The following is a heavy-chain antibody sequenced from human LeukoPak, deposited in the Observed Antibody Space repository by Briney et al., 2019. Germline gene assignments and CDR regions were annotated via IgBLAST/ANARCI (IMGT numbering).Heavy chain of an antibody. CDR2: IYYSGST. CDR3: ARVGSGWSPDWNYYYYYMDV. D-gene: IGHD6-19*01. J-gene: IGHJ6*03. V-gene: IGHV4-39*07. CDR1: GGSISSSSYY. Sequence: SETLSLTCTVSGGSISSSSYYWGWIRQPPGKGLEWIGSIYYSGSTYYNPSLKSRVTISVDTSKNQFSLKLSSVTAADTAVYYCARVGSGWSPDWNYYYYYMDVWGKGTTVTVSS.